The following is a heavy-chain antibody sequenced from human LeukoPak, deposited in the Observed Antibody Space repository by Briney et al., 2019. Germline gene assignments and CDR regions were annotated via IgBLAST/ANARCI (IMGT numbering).Heavy chain of an antibody. CDR3: ARGSSYGRKGPDY. V-gene: IGHV5-51*01. Sequence: GESPQISCKGSGYSFTSYWIGWVRPLPGKGLEWMGIIYPGDSDTRYSPSFQGQVTISADKSISTAYLQWSSLKASDTAMYYCARGSSYGRKGPDYWGQGTLVTVSS. CDR1: GYSFTSYW. CDR2: IYPGDSDT. D-gene: IGHD5-18*01. J-gene: IGHJ4*02.